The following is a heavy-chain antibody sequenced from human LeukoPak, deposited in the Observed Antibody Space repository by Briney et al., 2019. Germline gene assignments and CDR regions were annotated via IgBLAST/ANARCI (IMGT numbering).Heavy chain of an antibody. V-gene: IGHV4-59*01. J-gene: IGHJ4*02. CDR2: IYYSGST. D-gene: IGHD3-22*01. CDR3: ARARDSSDGTDY. Sequence: SETLSLTCTVSGGSISSYYWSWIRQPPRKGLEWIGYIYYSGSTNYNPSLKSRVTISVDTSKNQFSLKLSSVTAADTAVYYCARARDSSDGTDYWGQGTLVTVSS. CDR1: GGSISSYY.